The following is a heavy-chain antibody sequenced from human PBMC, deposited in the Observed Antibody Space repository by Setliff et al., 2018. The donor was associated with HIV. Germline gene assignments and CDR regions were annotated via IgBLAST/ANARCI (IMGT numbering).Heavy chain of an antibody. J-gene: IGHJ4*02. CDR3: ARDPPGYGDSNDY. Sequence: PSETLSLTCTVSGGSISSADYYWSWIRQPPGKGLEWIGHIHYKGNIDYNASLKSRLAISSDTSKNQFSLNLSSVTAADTAVYYCARDPPGYGDSNDYWGQGTLVTVSS. V-gene: IGHV4-30-4*02. CDR1: GGSISSADYY. CDR2: IHYKGNI. D-gene: IGHD4-17*01.